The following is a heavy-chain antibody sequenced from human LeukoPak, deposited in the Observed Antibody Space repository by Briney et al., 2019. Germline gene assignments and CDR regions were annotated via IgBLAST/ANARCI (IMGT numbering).Heavy chain of an antibody. V-gene: IGHV3-30*02. CDR2: IRYDGSNK. Sequence: PGGSLRLSCAASGFTFNSYGMHWVRQAPGKGLEWVAFIRYDGSNKYYADSVKGRFTISRDNAKNSLYLQMNSLRAEDTAVYYCARDRPAGYDSSGYSGYWGQGTLVTVSS. D-gene: IGHD3-22*01. J-gene: IGHJ4*02. CDR1: GFTFNSYG. CDR3: ARDRPAGYDSSGYSGY.